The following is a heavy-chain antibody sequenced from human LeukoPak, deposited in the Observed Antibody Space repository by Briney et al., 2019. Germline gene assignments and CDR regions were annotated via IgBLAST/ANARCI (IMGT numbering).Heavy chain of an antibody. CDR3: ASSSESSSWPYYFDY. Sequence: ASVKVSCKASGYTFTSYGISWVRQAPGQGLEWMGWISAYNGNTNYAQKLQGRVTMTTDTSTSTAYMELRSLRSDDTAVYYCASSSESSSWPYYFDYWGQGTLVTVSS. J-gene: IGHJ4*02. CDR1: GYTFTSYG. V-gene: IGHV1-18*01. D-gene: IGHD6-13*01. CDR2: ISAYNGNT.